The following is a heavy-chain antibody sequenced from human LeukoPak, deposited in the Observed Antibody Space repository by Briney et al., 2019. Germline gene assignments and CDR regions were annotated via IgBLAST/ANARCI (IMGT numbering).Heavy chain of an antibody. D-gene: IGHD1-26*01. CDR3: ATFTGGSYLDY. V-gene: IGHV1-8*01. J-gene: IGHJ4*02. CDR1: GYTFTSYD. Sequence: ASVKVSCKTSGYTFTSYDLNWVRQATGQGLEWMGWVNPNSGNTGYAQKFQGRVTMTEDTSTDTAYMELSSLRSEDTAVYYCATFTGGSYLDYWGQGTLVTVSS. CDR2: VNPNSGNT.